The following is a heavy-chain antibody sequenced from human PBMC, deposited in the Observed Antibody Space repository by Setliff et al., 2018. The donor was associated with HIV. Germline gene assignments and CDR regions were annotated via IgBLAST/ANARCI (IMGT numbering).Heavy chain of an antibody. CDR1: GGSISSISYY. D-gene: IGHD5-18*01. Sequence: LSLTCTVSGGSISSISYYWGWIRQPPGKGLEWIGSIYYSGSTYYNPSLKSRVTISVDTSKNQFSLNVNSVTAPDTAVYYCVRHTRDTSLAHYYYYIDVWGKGTTVTVSS. CDR3: VRHTRDTSLAHYYYYIDV. J-gene: IGHJ6*03. V-gene: IGHV4-39*01. CDR2: IYYSGST.